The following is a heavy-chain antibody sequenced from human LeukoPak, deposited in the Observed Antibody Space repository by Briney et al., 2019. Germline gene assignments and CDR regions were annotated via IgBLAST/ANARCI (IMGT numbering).Heavy chain of an antibody. CDR2: IRFDESDK. D-gene: IGHD3-10*01. Sequence: GGSLRLSCAASGFTFTSYGMHWVRQAPGKGLEWVAHIRFDESDKYYADSVKGRFTISRDNSKNTLYLLMNSLRTEDTAVYYCARDPLYYGSGSFDYWGQGTLVTVSS. V-gene: IGHV3-30*02. J-gene: IGHJ4*02. CDR3: ARDPLYYGSGSFDY. CDR1: GFTFTSYG.